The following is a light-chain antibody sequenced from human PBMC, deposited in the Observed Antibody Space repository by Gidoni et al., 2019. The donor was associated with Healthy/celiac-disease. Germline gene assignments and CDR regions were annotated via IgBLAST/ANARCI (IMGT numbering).Light chain of an antibody. J-gene: IGKJ4*01. CDR3: QQSYSTPLT. Sequence: DIQLTKSPSSLSASVGDRVTITCRASQSISSYLNGYQQKPGKAPKLLIYAASSLQSGVPSRFSGSGSGTDFTLTISSLQPEDFATYYCQQSYSTPLTFGGGTKVEIK. CDR2: AAS. CDR1: QSISSY. V-gene: IGKV1-39*01.